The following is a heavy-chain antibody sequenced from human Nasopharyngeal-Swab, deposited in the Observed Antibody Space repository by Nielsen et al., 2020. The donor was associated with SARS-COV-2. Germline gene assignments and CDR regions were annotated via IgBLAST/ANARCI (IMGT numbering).Heavy chain of an antibody. CDR2: IYYSGST. J-gene: IGHJ6*03. V-gene: IGHV4-39*01. CDR1: GGSISSSSYY. CDR3: ARCIVVVPAAIRGTDCYYMDV. D-gene: IGHD2-2*01. Sequence: SETLSLTCTVSGGSISSSSYYWGWIRQPPGKGLEWIGSIYYSGSTYYNPSLKSRVTISVDTSKNQFSLKLSSVTAADTAVYYCARCIVVVPAAIRGTDCYYMDVWGKGTTVTVSS.